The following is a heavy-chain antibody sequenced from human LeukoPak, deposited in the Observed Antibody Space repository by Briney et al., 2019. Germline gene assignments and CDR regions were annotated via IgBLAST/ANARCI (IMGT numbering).Heavy chain of an antibody. CDR3: ARGIDAGVDY. V-gene: IGHV1-8*01. J-gene: IGHJ4*02. CDR2: MSPNGGNT. D-gene: IGHD3-10*01. CDR1: GYTFSSYD. Sequence: ASVKVSCKASGYTFSSYDINWVRQAPGQGLEWMGWMSPNGGNTGSAQKFQGRFTTTRDASITTAYMELNDLRSEDTAVYYCARGIDAGVDYWGQGTLVTVSS.